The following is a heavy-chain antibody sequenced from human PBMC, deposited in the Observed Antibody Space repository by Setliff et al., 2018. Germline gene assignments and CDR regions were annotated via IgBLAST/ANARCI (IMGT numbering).Heavy chain of an antibody. Sequence: SVKVSCKSSGGTFSTYPVNWVRQAPGQGLEWMGGIIPIYGTANYAQKFQDRVTITADESTNTAYMELSSLRSDDSAMYYCARATGAPNWFDPWGQGTQVTVSS. CDR2: IIPIYGTA. CDR1: GGTFSTYP. J-gene: IGHJ5*02. CDR3: ARATGAPNWFDP. V-gene: IGHV1-69*13. D-gene: IGHD7-27*01.